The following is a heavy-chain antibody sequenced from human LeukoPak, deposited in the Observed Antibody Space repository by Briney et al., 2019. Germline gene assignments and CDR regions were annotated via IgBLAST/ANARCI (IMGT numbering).Heavy chain of an antibody. D-gene: IGHD6-19*01. V-gene: IGHV6-1*01. Sequence: SQTLSPTCAISGDSVSSINGAWNWIRQSPSRGLEWLGRTYYRSKWYDEYAVSMRGRITINPDTSMNQFSLHLLSVTPEDTAVYYCARDLGNTGWYTFDYWGQGTLVTVSS. CDR1: GDSVSSINGA. CDR2: TYYRSKWYD. CDR3: ARDLGNTGWYTFDY. J-gene: IGHJ4*02.